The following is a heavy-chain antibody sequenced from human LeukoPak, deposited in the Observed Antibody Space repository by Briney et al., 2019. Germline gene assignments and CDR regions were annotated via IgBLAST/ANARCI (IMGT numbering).Heavy chain of an antibody. CDR3: ARDPYYYDSSGYYYYYYMDV. D-gene: IGHD3-22*01. CDR1: GYTFTSYG. J-gene: IGHJ6*03. V-gene: IGHV1-18*01. CDR2: ISAYNGNT. Sequence: ASVKVSCKASGYTFTSYGISWVRQAPGQGLEWMGWISAYNGNTNYAHKLQGRVTMTTDTSTSTAYMELRSLRSDDTAVYYCARDPYYYDSSGYYYYYYMDVWGKGTTVTVSS.